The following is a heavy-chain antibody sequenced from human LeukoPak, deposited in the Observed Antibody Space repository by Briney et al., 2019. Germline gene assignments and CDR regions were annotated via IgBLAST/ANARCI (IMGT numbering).Heavy chain of an antibody. CDR3: AREDYYDSSGYYSLDS. J-gene: IGHJ4*02. Sequence: GASVKVSCKASGGTFSSYAISWVRQAPGQGLEWMGGIIPIFGTANYAQKFQGRVTITTDESTSTAYMELSSLRSEDTAVYYCAREDYYDSSGYYSLDSWGQGTLVTVSS. CDR2: IIPIFGTA. D-gene: IGHD3-22*01. V-gene: IGHV1-69*05. CDR1: GGTFSSYA.